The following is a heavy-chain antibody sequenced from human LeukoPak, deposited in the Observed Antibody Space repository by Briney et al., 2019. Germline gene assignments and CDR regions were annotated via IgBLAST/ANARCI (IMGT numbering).Heavy chain of an antibody. CDR2: IYHSGST. CDR3: ARRGSYYDSSGYIY. V-gene: IGHV4-4*02. CDR1: GGSISSSSW. J-gene: IGHJ4*02. Sequence: SETLYLTCAVSGGSISSSSWWSWVRQPPGKGLEWIGEIYHSGSTNYNPSLKSRVTISVDKSKNQFSLKLSSVTAADTAVYYCARRGSYYDSSGYIYWGQGTLVTVSS. D-gene: IGHD3-22*01.